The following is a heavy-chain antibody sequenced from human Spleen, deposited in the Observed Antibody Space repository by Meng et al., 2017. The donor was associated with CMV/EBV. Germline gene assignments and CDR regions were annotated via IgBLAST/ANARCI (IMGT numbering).Heavy chain of an antibody. Sequence: FTLSDNYMDWVRQAPGKGLEWVGRTRNKANSYTTQYAASVRGRFTISRDDSKNSLYLQMNSLKIEDTAVYSCARGDFDGSSWYTNHWGQGTLVTVSS. D-gene: IGHD6-13*01. J-gene: IGHJ5*02. CDR1: FTLSDNY. CDR3: ARGDFDGSSWYTNH. CDR2: TRNKANSYTT. V-gene: IGHV3-72*01.